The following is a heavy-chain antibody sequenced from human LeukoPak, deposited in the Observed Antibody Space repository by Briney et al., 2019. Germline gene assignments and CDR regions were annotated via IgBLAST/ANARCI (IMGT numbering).Heavy chain of an antibody. Sequence: PSETLSLTCAVYGGSFSGYYWSWIRQPPGKGLEWIGEINHSGSTNYNPSLKSRVTMSVDTSKNQFSLKLSSVTAADTAVYYCARSGYYYGSGSFNWFDPWGQGTLVTVSS. V-gene: IGHV4-34*01. J-gene: IGHJ5*02. CDR1: GGSFSGYY. D-gene: IGHD3-10*01. CDR2: INHSGST. CDR3: ARSGYYYGSGSFNWFDP.